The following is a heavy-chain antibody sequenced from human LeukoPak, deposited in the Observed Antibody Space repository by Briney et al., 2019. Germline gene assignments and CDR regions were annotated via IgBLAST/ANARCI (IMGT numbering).Heavy chain of an antibody. CDR2: INDSGTT. J-gene: IGHJ5*02. D-gene: IGHD3-10*01. CDR1: SEFFSGYY. V-gene: IGHV4-34*01. CDR3: ARDSGTTGEVKFDP. Sequence: PSETLSLTCGVSSEFFSGYYWGWIRQPPGKGLEWIGDINDSGTTKYNPTLKSRVTISIDSSKRQFSLKVKSVTAADTAVYYCARDSGTTGEVKFDPWGQGTLVTVSS.